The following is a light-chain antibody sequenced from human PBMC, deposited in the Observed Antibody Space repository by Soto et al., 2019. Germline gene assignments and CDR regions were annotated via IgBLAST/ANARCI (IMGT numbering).Light chain of an antibody. J-gene: IGLJ2*01. CDR2: EVN. V-gene: IGLV2-23*02. Sequence: QSVLTQPASVAGSPGQSIAISCTGTSSNVGGYNFVSWYQQHPGKAPKLLIYEVNKRPSGVSHRVSGSKSDNTASLTISGLQAEDEADYYCCSYGGDRIFGGGTKVTVL. CDR1: SSNVGGYNF. CDR3: CSYGGDRI.